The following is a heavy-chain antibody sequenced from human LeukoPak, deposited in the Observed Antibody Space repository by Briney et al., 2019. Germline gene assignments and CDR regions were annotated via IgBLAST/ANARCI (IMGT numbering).Heavy chain of an antibody. D-gene: IGHD3-10*01. J-gene: IGHJ6*03. CDR2: IRYDGSNK. CDR3: AKDQEELLWFGELLPYPNPYYYYYYYMDV. Sequence: GGSLRLSCAASGFTFSSYGMHWVRQAPGKGLEWVAFIRYDGSNKYYADSVKGRFTISRDNSKNTLYLQMNSLRAEDTAVYYCAKDQEELLWFGELLPYPNPYYYYYYYMDVWGKGTTVTISS. V-gene: IGHV3-30*02. CDR1: GFTFSSYG.